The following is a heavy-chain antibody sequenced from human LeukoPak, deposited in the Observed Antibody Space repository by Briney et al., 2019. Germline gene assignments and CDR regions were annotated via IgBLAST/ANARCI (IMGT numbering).Heavy chain of an antibody. D-gene: IGHD6-6*01. Sequence: TSETLSLTCSVSGGSINSYYWSWIRQPPGKGLEWIGYIYHSGSTNYYPSLKSRVTMSVDTSKSQFSLKLSSVTAADTAVYYCARGAGSSDYWGQGTLVTVSS. CDR1: GGSINSYY. V-gene: IGHV4-59*08. CDR2: IYHSGST. J-gene: IGHJ4*02. CDR3: ARGAGSSDY.